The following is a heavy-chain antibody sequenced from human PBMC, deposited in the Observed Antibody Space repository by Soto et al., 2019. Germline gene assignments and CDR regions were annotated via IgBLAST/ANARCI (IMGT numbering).Heavy chain of an antibody. J-gene: IGHJ6*03. D-gene: IGHD4-4*01. V-gene: IGHV3-11*01. CDR2: ISSSGSTI. CDR3: ARDINPTIDYSNSITAFYYYYYMDV. CDR1: GFTFSDYY. Sequence: GESLKISCAASGFTFSDYYMSWIRQAPGKGLEWVSYISSSGSTIYYADSVKGRFTISRGNAKNSLYLQMNSLRAEDTAVYYCARDINPTIDYSNSITAFYYYYYMDVWGKGTTVTVSS.